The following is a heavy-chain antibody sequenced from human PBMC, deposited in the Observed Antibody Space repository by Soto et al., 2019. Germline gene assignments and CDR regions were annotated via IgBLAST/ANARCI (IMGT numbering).Heavy chain of an antibody. D-gene: IGHD3-3*01. CDR1: GYTFTSYG. Sequence: ASVKXSCNASGYTFTSYGSSWVRQAPGQGLEWMGWISAYNGNTNYAQKLQGRVTMTTDTSTSTAYMELRSLRSDDTAVYYCARTYYDFWSGYSIGLPEGFWGQGTMVTVSS. J-gene: IGHJ3*01. CDR3: ARTYYDFWSGYSIGLPEGF. V-gene: IGHV1-18*01. CDR2: ISAYNGNT.